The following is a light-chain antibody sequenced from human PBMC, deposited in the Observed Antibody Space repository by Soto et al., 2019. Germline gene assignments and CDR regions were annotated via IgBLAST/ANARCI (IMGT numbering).Light chain of an antibody. V-gene: IGKV3-20*01. CDR3: QQFSSYPLT. CDR1: QTVRNNY. CDR2: DAS. Sequence: EFVLTHSPRTLSLSPLGRAPLXFMASQTVRNNYLAWYQQKPGQAPKLLIHDASSRATGIPDRFSGGGSGTDFILTISRLEPEDFAVYYCQQFSSYPLTFGGGTKV. J-gene: IGKJ4*01.